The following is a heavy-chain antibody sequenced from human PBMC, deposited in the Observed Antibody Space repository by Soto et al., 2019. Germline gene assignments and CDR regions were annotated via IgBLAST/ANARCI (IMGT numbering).Heavy chain of an antibody. D-gene: IGHD6-13*01. J-gene: IGHJ4*02. Sequence: QVKLVQSGAEVKKPGASVKLSCKASGYTFINYYINWVRQAPGQGLEWMGIFNPTSGSTNYAQKFQGRVTLTMDTSTRTVYMELSSLRFDDTAVYYCARDLAAGDYWGQGTLVTVSS. CDR1: GYTFINYY. V-gene: IGHV1-46*01. CDR3: ARDLAAGDY. CDR2: FNPTSGST.